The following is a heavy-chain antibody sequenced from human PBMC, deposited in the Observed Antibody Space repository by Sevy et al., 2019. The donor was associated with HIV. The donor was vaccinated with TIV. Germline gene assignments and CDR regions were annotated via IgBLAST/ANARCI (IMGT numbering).Heavy chain of an antibody. V-gene: IGHV1-24*01. J-gene: IGHJ4*02. D-gene: IGHD3-22*01. CDR2: FDPEDGET. CDR1: GYTLIQLS. Sequence: ASVKVSSKVSGYTLIQLSMHWVRQVPGKGLEWMGSFDPEDGETIYAQKFQGRVTMTEDTSTDTAYMELSSLKSEDTAIFYCAITKDYYDSSGYPFDYWGQGTLVTVSS. CDR3: AITKDYYDSSGYPFDY.